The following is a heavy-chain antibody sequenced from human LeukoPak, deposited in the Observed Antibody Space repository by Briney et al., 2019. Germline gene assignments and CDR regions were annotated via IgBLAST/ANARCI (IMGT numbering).Heavy chain of an antibody. Sequence: HPGGSLRLSCAASGFTFDDYMMHWVRQAPGKGLEWVALISWDGNSIYYADSVKGRFTISRDNAKNSLYLQMNSLRAEDTAVYYCARVRVVVIADAFDIWGQGTMVTVSS. D-gene: IGHD2-21*01. CDR2: ISWDGNSI. V-gene: IGHV3-43*01. CDR1: GFTFDDYM. J-gene: IGHJ3*02. CDR3: ARVRVVVIADAFDI.